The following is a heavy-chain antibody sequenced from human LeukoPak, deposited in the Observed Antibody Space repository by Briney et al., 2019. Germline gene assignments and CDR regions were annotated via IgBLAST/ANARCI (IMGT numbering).Heavy chain of an antibody. CDR2: ISWNSGSI. V-gene: IGHV3-9*01. J-gene: IGHJ4*02. Sequence: GRSLRLSCAASGFTFDDYAMHWVRQAPGKGLEWVSGISWNSGSIGYADSVKGRFTISRDNAKNSLYLQMNSLRAEDTALYYCAKGAVAGAPDYRGQGTLVTVSS. CDR1: GFTFDDYA. D-gene: IGHD6-19*01. CDR3: AKGAVAGAPDY.